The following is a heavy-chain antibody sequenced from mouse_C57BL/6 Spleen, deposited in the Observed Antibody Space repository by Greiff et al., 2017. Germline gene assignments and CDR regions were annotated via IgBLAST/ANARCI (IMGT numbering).Heavy chain of an antibody. Sequence: EVQVVEPGGGLVKPGGSLKLSCAASGFTFSDYGMHWVRQAPEKGLEWVAYISSGSSSIYYADTGKGRFTISRDNAKNTRFRQMTSLRSEETAMYYCAREGFDYWGQGTTLTVSS. V-gene: IGHV5-17*01. CDR3: AREGFDY. J-gene: IGHJ2*01. CDR2: ISSGSSSI. CDR1: GFTFSDYG.